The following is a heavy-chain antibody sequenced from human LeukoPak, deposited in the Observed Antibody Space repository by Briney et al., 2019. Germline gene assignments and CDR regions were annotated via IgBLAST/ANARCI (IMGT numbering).Heavy chain of an antibody. D-gene: IGHD3-10*01. Sequence: GGSLRLSCAASGFTFSSYAMSWVRQAPGKGLEWVSAISGSGGSTYYADSVKGRFTISRDNSKNTLYLRMNRLRAEDTAVYYCAKDAYYYGSGTPYFFDYWGQGTLVTVSS. J-gene: IGHJ4*02. CDR3: AKDAYYYGSGTPYFFDY. V-gene: IGHV3-23*01. CDR2: ISGSGGST. CDR1: GFTFSSYA.